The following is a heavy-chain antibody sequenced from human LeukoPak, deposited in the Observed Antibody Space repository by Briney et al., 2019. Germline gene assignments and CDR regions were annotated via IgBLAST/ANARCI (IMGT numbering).Heavy chain of an antibody. V-gene: IGHV3-21*01. Sequence: GGSLRLSCAASGFTFSSYWMSWVRQAPGKGLEWVSSISSSSSYIYYADSVKGRFTISRDNAKNSLYLQMNSLRAEDTAVYYCARSMTERAYWGQGTLVTVSS. J-gene: IGHJ4*02. D-gene: IGHD2-21*02. CDR1: GFTFSSYW. CDR3: ARSMTERAY. CDR2: ISSSSSYI.